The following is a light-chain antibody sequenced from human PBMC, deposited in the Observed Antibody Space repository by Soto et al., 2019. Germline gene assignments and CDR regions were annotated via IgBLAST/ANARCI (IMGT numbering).Light chain of an antibody. CDR3: QRDKSYPFT. V-gene: IGKV1-5*03. J-gene: IGKJ3*01. CDR2: KAS. CDR1: QSISNY. Sequence: DIQMTQSPSTLSASVGDRVTITCRASQSISNYLAWYQQQSGKAPKLLIYKASSLESGVPSRFSGSGAGTEFTLTISSLQPDDFATDDYQRDKSYPFTFGPGPQVDIK.